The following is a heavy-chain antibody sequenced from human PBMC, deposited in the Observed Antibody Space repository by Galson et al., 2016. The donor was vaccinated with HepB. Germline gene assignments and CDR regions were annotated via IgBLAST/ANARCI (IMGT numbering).Heavy chain of an antibody. CDR3: ASYPGYFPGN. CDR2: ISSSGNTI. D-gene: IGHD3-9*01. J-gene: IGHJ4*02. Sequence: SLRPSCAASGFTFSSYEMNWVRQAPGKGLEWVSYISSSGNTIYYAGSVKGRFSISRDNAKNSLYLQMNSLRAEDTAVYYCASYPGYFPGNWGQGTLVTVSS. V-gene: IGHV3-48*03. CDR1: GFTFSSYE.